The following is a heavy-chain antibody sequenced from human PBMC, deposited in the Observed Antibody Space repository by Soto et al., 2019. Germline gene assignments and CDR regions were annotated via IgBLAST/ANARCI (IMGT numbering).Heavy chain of an antibody. D-gene: IGHD2-15*01. CDR3: ARGAHLRYCSGGSCSGYYMDV. CDR1: GGSFSGYY. J-gene: IGHJ6*03. V-gene: IGHV4-34*01. Sequence: SETLSLTCAVYGGSFSGYYWSWIRQPPGKGLEWIGEINHSGSTNYNPSLKSRVTISVDTSKSQFSLKLSSVTAADTAVYYCARGAHLRYCSGGSCSGYYMDVWGKGTTVTVSS. CDR2: INHSGST.